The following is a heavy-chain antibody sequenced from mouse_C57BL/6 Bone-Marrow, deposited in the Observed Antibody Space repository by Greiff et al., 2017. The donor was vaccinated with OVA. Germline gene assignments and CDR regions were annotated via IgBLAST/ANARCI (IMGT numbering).Heavy chain of an antibody. Sequence: QVQLKQSGAELARPGASVKLSCKASGYTFTSYGISWVKQRTGQGLEWIGEIYPRSGNTYYNEKFKGKATLTADKSSSTAYMELRSLTSEDSAVYFCARKLGRGYFDYWGQGTTLTVSS. V-gene: IGHV1-81*01. CDR2: IYPRSGNT. CDR1: GYTFTSYG. D-gene: IGHD4-1*01. CDR3: ARKLGRGYFDY. J-gene: IGHJ2*01.